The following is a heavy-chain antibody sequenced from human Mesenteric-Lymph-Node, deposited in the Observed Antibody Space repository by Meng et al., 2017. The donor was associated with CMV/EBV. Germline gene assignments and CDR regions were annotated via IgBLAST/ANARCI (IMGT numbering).Heavy chain of an antibody. CDR3: AIAPYYYDSSGFPFWFDY. CDR2: IIPILGIA. Sequence: SVKVSCKASGGTFSSYTISWVRQAPGQGLEWMGRIIPILGIANYAQKFQGRVTITADKSTSTAYMELSSLRSEDTAVYCCAIAPYYYDSSGFPFWFDYWGQGTLVTVSS. J-gene: IGHJ4*02. D-gene: IGHD3-22*01. V-gene: IGHV1-69*02. CDR1: GGTFSSYT.